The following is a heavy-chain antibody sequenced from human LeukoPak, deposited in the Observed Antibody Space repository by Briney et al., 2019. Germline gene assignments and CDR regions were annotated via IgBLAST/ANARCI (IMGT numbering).Heavy chain of an antibody. V-gene: IGHV3-21*04. CDR2: ISSSSSYI. D-gene: IGHD3-10*01. Sequence: GGSLRLSCAASGFTFSSYSMNWVRQAPGKGLEWVSSISSSSSYIYYADSVKGRFTISRDNSKNTLYLQMDSLRAEDTAIYYCATLYGSSRGAFDYWGQGTLVTVSS. J-gene: IGHJ4*02. CDR3: ATLYGSSRGAFDY. CDR1: GFTFSSYS.